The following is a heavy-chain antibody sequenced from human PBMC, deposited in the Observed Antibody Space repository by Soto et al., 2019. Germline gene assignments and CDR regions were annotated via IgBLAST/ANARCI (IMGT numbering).Heavy chain of an antibody. V-gene: IGHV3-30-3*01. D-gene: IGHD6-19*01. CDR2: ISYDGNNK. CDR1: GFTFSNYA. J-gene: IGHJ6*02. CDR3: ARGAIAVAGLGYYGMDV. Sequence: PGGSLRLSCAASGFTFSNYAIHWVRQAPGKGLEWVAVISYDGNNKYYADSVKGPFTISRDNSKNTLYLQMNSLRAEDTAVYYCARGAIAVAGLGYYGMDVWGQGTTVTV.